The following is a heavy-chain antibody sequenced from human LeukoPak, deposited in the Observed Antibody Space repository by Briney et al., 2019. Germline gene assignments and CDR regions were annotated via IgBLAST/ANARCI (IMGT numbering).Heavy chain of an antibody. CDR1: GGSISSHY. Sequence: PSEALSLTCTVSGGSISSHYWSWIRQPPGKGLEWIGYIYYSGSTNYNPSLKSRVTISVDTSKNQFSLKLSSVTAADTAVYYCARAKVYYYYYYMDVWGKGTTVTVSS. J-gene: IGHJ6*03. CDR3: ARAKVYYYYYYMDV. V-gene: IGHV4-59*11. CDR2: IYYSGST.